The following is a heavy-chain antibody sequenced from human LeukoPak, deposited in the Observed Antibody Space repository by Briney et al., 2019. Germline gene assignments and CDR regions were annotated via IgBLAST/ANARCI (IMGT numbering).Heavy chain of an antibody. CDR3: AREVRDFDHFMDV. CDR1: GGAFSSYG. CDR2: GIPFFGTA. D-gene: IGHD3-9*01. V-gene: IGHV1-69*05. Sequence: ASVKVSCKASGGAFSSYGFSWLRQAPGQGLEWMGGGIPFFGTAKYAQRFQGRVTITTDESTSTAYMELSSLRSEDTAIYYCAREVRDFDHFMDVWSKGTTVTVSS. J-gene: IGHJ6*03.